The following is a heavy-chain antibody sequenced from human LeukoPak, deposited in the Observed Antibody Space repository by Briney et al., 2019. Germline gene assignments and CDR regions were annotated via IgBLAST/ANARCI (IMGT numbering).Heavy chain of an antibody. Sequence: SETLSLTCTVSGGSLTNLNYYWTWIRQPVGKRLEWIGRIYTSGGTDYNPSLKARATLSVDKSKNQFSLNLASLTAADTALYYCAGRGSNSGTFDIWGPGTFVTVSS. CDR2: IYTSGGT. CDR1: GGSLTNLNYY. D-gene: IGHD4-23*01. J-gene: IGHJ3*02. V-gene: IGHV4-61*02. CDR3: AGRGSNSGTFDI.